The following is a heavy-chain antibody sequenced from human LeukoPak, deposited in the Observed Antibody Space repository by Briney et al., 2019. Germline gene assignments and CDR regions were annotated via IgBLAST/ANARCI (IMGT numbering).Heavy chain of an antibody. V-gene: IGHV5-51*01. Sequence: GGSLKISWKGSGYSFTSYWIGWVRQMPGKGLEWMGIIYPGDSDTRYSPSFQGQVTISADKSISTAYLQWSSLKASGTAMYYCARLNPRHVDYRGQGNLVTVSS. CDR2: IYPGDSDT. CDR1: GYSFTSYW. J-gene: IGHJ4*02. CDR3: ARLNPRHVDY.